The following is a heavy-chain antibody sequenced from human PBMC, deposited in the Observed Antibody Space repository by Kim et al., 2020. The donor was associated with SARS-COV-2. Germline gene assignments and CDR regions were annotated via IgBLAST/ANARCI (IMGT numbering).Heavy chain of an antibody. CDR1: GFTFSSYA. V-gene: IGHV3-23*01. CDR2: ISDSGVST. J-gene: IGHJ4*02. CDR3: AKPFMQLSDSWFLSFDS. D-gene: IGHD6-13*01. Sequence: GGSLRLSCAASGFTFSSYAMTWVRQAPGKGLEWISAISDSGVSTDYADSVKGRFTISRDNSENTLYLQMNSLRAEDTAVYYCAKPFMQLSDSWFLSFDSWGRGTLVTVSS.